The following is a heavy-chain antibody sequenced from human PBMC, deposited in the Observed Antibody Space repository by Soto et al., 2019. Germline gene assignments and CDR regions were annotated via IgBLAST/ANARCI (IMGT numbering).Heavy chain of an antibody. CDR3: ARSSLDATMPTSDDDYYYYGMDI. Sequence: SVKVSCKASGGTFSSNAISWVRQAPGQGLEWMGGIIPIFGTANYAQKFQGRVTITADESTSTAYMELSSLRSEDTAVYYCARSSLDATMPTSDDDYYYYGMDICGKAPTVT. D-gene: IGHD5-12*01. CDR1: GGTFSSNA. V-gene: IGHV1-69*13. CDR2: IIPIFGTA. J-gene: IGHJ6*04.